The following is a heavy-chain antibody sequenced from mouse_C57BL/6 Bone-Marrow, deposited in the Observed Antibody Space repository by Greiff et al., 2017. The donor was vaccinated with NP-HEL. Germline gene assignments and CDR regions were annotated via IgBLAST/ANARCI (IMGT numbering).Heavy chain of an antibody. CDR1: GFTFSDYY. Sequence: EVHLVESGGGLVQPGGSLKLSCAASGFTFSDYYMYWVRQTPEKRLEWVAYISNGGGSTYYPDTVKGRFTISRDNAKNTLYLQMSRLKSEDTAMYYCARHNYYGSTLWYFDVWGTGTTVTVSS. CDR2: ISNGGGST. V-gene: IGHV5-12*01. CDR3: ARHNYYGSTLWYFDV. D-gene: IGHD1-1*01. J-gene: IGHJ1*03.